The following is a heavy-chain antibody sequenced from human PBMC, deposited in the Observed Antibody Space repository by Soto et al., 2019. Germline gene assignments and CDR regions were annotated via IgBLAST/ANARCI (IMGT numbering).Heavy chain of an antibody. J-gene: IGHJ4*02. Sequence: SSETLSLTCAVYGGSFSGYYWTWIRQPPGKGLEWIGEINHSGSTNYNPSLKSRVTISVDTSKNQFPLKLSSMTAADTAVYYCARGWRAAQRAIFDYWGQGVLVTVSS. V-gene: IGHV4-34*01. CDR2: INHSGST. CDR1: GGSFSGYY. CDR3: ARGWRAAQRAIFDY. D-gene: IGHD6-13*01.